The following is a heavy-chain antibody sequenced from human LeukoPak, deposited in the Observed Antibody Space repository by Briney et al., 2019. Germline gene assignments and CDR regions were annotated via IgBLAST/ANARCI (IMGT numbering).Heavy chain of an antibody. D-gene: IGHD3-16*01. Sequence: SETLSLTCTVSGDPISDYCWTWIRQPAGKGLEWIGRIYGNGNTNYNPSLKSRVAMSIDTSKMQFSLKLRSVTAADTAVYYCARVGEWLFDIDVWGKGTTVIVSS. CDR1: GDPISDYC. J-gene: IGHJ6*03. V-gene: IGHV4-4*07. CDR2: IYGNGNT. CDR3: ARVGEWLFDIDV.